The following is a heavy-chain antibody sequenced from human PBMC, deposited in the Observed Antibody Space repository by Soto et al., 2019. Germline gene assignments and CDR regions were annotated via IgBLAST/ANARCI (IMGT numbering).Heavy chain of an antibody. CDR1: GFTFSSYA. CDR3: AKDGTYYDYVWGSYRPAPFFDY. CDR2: ISGSGGST. J-gene: IGHJ4*02. V-gene: IGHV3-23*01. Sequence: GGSLRLCCAASGFTFSSYAMSWVRQAPGKGLEWVSAISGSGGSTYYADSVKGRFTISRDNSKNTLYLQMNSLRAEDTAVYYCAKDGTYYDYVWGSYRPAPFFDYWGQGT. D-gene: IGHD3-16*02.